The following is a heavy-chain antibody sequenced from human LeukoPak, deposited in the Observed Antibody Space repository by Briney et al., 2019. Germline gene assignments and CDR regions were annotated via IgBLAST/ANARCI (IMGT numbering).Heavy chain of an antibody. CDR3: ARDQPPINAFDI. CDR2: IIPIFGTA. V-gene: IGHV1-69*13. J-gene: IGHJ3*02. CDR1: GGTFSSYA. Sequence: SVKVSCKASGGTFSSYAISWVRQAPGQGLEWMGGIIPIFGTANYAQKFQGRVTITADESTSTAYMELSSLRSEDTAVYYCARDQPPINAFDIWGQGTMVTVSS.